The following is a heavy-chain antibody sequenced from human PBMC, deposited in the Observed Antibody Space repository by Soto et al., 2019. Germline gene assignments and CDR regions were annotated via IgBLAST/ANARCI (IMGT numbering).Heavy chain of an antibody. CDR3: ARADSSGYYFGFDYFDY. CDR2: IYYSGST. D-gene: IGHD3-22*01. CDR1: GGSVSSGSYY. Sequence: SETLSLTCTVSGGSVSSGSYYWSWIRQPPGKGLEWIGYIYYSGSTNYNPSLKSRVTISVDTSKNQFSLKLSSVTAADTAVYYCARADSSGYYFGFDYFDYWGQGTLVTVS. J-gene: IGHJ4*02. V-gene: IGHV4-61*01.